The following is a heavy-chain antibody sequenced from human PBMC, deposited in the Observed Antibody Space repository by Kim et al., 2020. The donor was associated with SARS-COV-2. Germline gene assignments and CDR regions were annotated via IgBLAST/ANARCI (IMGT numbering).Heavy chain of an antibody. Sequence: KGRFTISRDNSKNSLYLQMNSLRTEDTALYYCAKDLSGPVTTYYYYGMDVWGQGTTVTVSS. D-gene: IGHD4-17*01. CDR3: AKDLSGPVTTYYYYGMDV. V-gene: IGHV3-43*01. J-gene: IGHJ6*02.